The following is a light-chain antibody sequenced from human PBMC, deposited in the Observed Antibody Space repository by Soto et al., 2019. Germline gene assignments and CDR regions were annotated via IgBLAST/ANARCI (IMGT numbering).Light chain of an antibody. J-gene: IGKJ4*01. V-gene: IGKV3-11*01. CDR3: QQRINWRRLT. Sequence: EIVLTQSPATVSLSPGERATRSGRASQSVSLDLAWYQQKPGQAPRLLIYDASTRATGIPARFSGSGSGTDFTLTISSLEPEDFAVYYCQQRINWRRLTFGGGTKVDIK. CDR1: QSVSLD. CDR2: DAS.